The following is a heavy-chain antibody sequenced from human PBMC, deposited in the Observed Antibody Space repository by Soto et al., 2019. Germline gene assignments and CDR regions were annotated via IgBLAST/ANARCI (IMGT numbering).Heavy chain of an antibody. D-gene: IGHD3-22*01. Sequence: QVQLVESGGRVVQPGTSLRLSCAVSGFTFRNYAMHWVRQAPGTGMEWVAVISFDGINQFYADSVKGRFIISREDSRNTMYLEMNSLRTEDTAVYYCARYEFESSGRKSGFDHWGRGTLVAVSS. J-gene: IGHJ4*02. V-gene: IGHV3-30-3*01. CDR2: ISFDGINQ. CDR3: ARYEFESSGRKSGFDH. CDR1: GFTFRNYA.